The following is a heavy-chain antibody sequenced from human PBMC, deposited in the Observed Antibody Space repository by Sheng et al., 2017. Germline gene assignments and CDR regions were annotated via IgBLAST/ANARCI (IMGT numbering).Heavy chain of an antibody. V-gene: IGHV4-39*07. J-gene: IGHJ6*03. CDR1: GASLTSGNHY. Sequence: QLQLQESGPGLVKPSETLSLTCTVSGASLTSGNHYWGWVRQPPGKGLEWIGTIYYSGSTYYNPSLTSRVTVSIDTSKNQFSLRLTSVTAADTAVYYCARDVSSASYRYYFYYMYVWGQGTTVTVSS. CDR3: ARDVSSASYRYYFYYMYV. D-gene: IGHD6-6*01. CDR2: IYYSGST.